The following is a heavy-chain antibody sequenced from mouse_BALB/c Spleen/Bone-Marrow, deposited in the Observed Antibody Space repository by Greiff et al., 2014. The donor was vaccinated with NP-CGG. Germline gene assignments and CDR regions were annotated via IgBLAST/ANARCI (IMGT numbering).Heavy chain of an antibody. CDR1: GYSFTSYY. V-gene: IGHV1S135*01. J-gene: IGHJ1*01. CDR3: APLSRYFDV. Sequence: EVQLQQSGPELTKPGASVKISCKASGYSFTSYYMHWVRQSHGKSLEWIGYIDPFNGGTSYNQKFKGKATLTVDKSSSTAYMHLSSLTSEDSAVYYCAPLSRYFDVWGAGTTVTVSS. CDR2: IDPFNGGT. D-gene: IGHD6-2*01.